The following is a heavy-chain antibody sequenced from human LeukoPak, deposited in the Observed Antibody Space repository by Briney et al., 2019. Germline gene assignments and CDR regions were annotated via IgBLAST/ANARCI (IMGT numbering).Heavy chain of an antibody. CDR2: IDSRSSTI. D-gene: IGHD2/OR15-2a*01. V-gene: IGHV3-48*03. CDR1: GFSFSRYE. J-gene: IGHJ4*02. Sequence: PGGSLRLSCATSGFSFSRYEMNWVRQAPGKGLEWVAYIDSRSSTIYYADSMKGRFTISRDNAKNSLYLQMNSLRVGDTAIYYCAREEYQVLDWGQGILVTVAS. CDR3: AREEYQVLD.